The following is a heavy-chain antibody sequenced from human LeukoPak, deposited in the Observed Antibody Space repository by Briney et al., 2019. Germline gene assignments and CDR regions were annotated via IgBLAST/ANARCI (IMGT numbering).Heavy chain of an antibody. V-gene: IGHV1-2*02. CDR2: INPNSGGT. CDR3: ARHVTIFGVVNTAHWFDP. CDR1: GYTFTGYY. J-gene: IGHJ5*02. Sequence: GASVKVSCKASGYTFTGYYMHWVRQAPGQGLEWMGWINPNSGGTNYAQKFQDRVTMTRDTSISTAYMELSRLRSDDTAVYYCARHVTIFGVVNTAHWFDPWGQGTLVTVSS. D-gene: IGHD3-3*01.